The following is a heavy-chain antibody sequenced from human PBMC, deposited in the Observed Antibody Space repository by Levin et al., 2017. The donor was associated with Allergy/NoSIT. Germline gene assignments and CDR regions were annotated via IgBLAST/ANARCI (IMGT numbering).Heavy chain of an antibody. CDR3: ARSSLRYFDWSFRGFDY. D-gene: IGHD3-9*01. Sequence: SQTLSLTCAVYGGSFSGYYWSWIRQPPGKGLEWIGEINHSGSTNYNPSLKSRVTISVDTSKNQFSLKLSSVTAADTAVYYCARSSLRYFDWSFRGFDYWGQGTLVTVSS. CDR2: INHSGST. V-gene: IGHV4-34*01. CDR1: GGSFSGYY. J-gene: IGHJ4*02.